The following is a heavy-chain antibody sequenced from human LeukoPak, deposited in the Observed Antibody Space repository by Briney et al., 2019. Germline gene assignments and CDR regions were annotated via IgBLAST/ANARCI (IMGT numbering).Heavy chain of an antibody. CDR3: ARDVSVSGMDV. CDR1: GFILRNYW. V-gene: IGHV3-7*01. Sequence: GGSVRLSCAASGFILRNYWMSWVRQAPGKGLEWVANIKTDGSEKYYVDSVKGRFTISRDNPKNSLYLQMNSLRAEDTAIYYCARDVSVSGMDVWGQGTTVTVSS. D-gene: IGHD5/OR15-5a*01. CDR2: IKTDGSEK. J-gene: IGHJ6*02.